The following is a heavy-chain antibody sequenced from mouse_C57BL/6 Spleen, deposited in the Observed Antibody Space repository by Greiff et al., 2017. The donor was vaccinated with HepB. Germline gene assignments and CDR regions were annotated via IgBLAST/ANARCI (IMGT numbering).Heavy chain of an antibody. J-gene: IGHJ1*03. CDR3: ARKEGYDYDGKWYFDV. CDR2: ILPGSGST. CDR1: GYTFTGYW. Sequence: QVQLKESGAELMKPGASVKLSCKATGYTFTGYWIEWVKQRPGHGLEWIGEILPGSGSTNYNEKFKGKATFTADTSSNTAYMQLSSLTTEDSAIYYWARKEGYDYDGKWYFDVWGTGTTVPVSS. V-gene: IGHV1-9*01. D-gene: IGHD2-4*01.